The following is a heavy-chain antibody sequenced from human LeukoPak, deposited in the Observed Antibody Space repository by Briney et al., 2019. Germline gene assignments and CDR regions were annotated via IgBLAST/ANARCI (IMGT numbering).Heavy chain of an antibody. J-gene: IGHJ4*02. CDR2: ISGSGGST. CDR1: GFTFSSYA. V-gene: IGHV3-23*01. D-gene: IGHD3-3*01. Sequence: GGSLRLXCAASGFTFSSYAMSWVRQAPGKGLEWASAISGSGGSTYYAYSVKGRFTISRDNSKNTLYLQMNSLRAEDTAVYYCAPGVDAVADYWGQGTLVTVSS. CDR3: APGVDAVADY.